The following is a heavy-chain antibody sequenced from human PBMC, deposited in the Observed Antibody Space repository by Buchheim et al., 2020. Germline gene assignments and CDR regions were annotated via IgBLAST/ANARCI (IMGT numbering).Heavy chain of an antibody. J-gene: IGHJ5*02. CDR2: IIPILGIA. V-gene: IGHV1-69*04. CDR1: GGTFSSYA. D-gene: IGHD5-18*01. CDR3: ASGGRGYSYGYERPSQSP. Sequence: QVQLVQSGAEVKKPGSSVKVSCKASGGTFSSYAISWVRQAPGQGLEWMGRIIPILGIANYAQKFQGRVTITADKSTSTADMELSSLRSEDTAVYYCASGGRGYSYGYERPSQSPWGQGTL.